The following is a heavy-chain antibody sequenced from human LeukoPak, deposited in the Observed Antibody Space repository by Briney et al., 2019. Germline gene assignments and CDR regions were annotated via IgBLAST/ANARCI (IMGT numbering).Heavy chain of an antibody. CDR2: ISTDSLTI. CDR1: GFTFSSHA. J-gene: IGHJ3*02. V-gene: IGHV3-48*04. CDR3: ARKAQTGSHSGPFDI. D-gene: IGHD1-26*01. Sequence: GGSLRLSCAASGFTFSSHAMNWVRQAPGKGLEWISSISTDSLTIKYADFVSGQFTISRDNAEHLLFLQMNSLRAEDAAVYYCARKAQTGSHSGPFDIWGQGTLVTVSS.